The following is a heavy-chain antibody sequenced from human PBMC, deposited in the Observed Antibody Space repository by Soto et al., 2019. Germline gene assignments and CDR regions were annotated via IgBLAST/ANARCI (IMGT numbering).Heavy chain of an antibody. CDR1: GGSFSGYY. Sequence: SETLSLTCAVYGGSFSGYYWSWIRQPPGKGLEWIGEINHSGSTNYNPSLKSRVTISVDTSKNQFSLKLSSVTAADTAVYYCARGRTVLLWFGESRKIWFDPWGQGTLVT. J-gene: IGHJ5*02. V-gene: IGHV4-34*01. D-gene: IGHD3-10*01. CDR3: ARGRTVLLWFGESRKIWFDP. CDR2: INHSGST.